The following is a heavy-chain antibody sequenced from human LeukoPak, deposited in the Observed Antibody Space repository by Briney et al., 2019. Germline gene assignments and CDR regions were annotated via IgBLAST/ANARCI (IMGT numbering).Heavy chain of an antibody. Sequence: PGGSLRLSCSASGFTFSAYWMSWVRQAPGKGLEWVANIKEDGSEKYYVDSVKGRFTISRDNAKNSMYLQMNSLRAEDTAVYYCASPPSLYNASWLDYWGQGTLVTVSS. CDR3: ASPPSLYNASWLDY. D-gene: IGHD2-2*01. CDR1: GFTFSAYW. CDR2: IKEDGSEK. J-gene: IGHJ4*02. V-gene: IGHV3-7*01.